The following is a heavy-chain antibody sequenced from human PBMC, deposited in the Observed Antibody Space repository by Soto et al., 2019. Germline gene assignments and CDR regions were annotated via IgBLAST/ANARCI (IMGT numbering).Heavy chain of an antibody. V-gene: IGHV1-46*01. CDR3: ARRDCFSSSCYFKY. J-gene: IGHJ4*02. D-gene: IGHD2-2*01. CDR1: GYTFTSYY. Sequence: QVSLVQSGAEVKKPGASVKVSCKASGYTFTSYYVHWVRQAPGQGLEWMGIINPSGATTTYAQNFQGRVDMTRDTSTSTVYMELSSLRSEDTAVYYCARRDCFSSSCYFKYWGQGTLVTVSS. CDR2: INPSGATT.